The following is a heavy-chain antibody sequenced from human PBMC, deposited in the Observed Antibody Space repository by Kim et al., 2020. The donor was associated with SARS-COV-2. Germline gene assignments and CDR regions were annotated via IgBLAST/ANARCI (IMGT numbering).Heavy chain of an antibody. J-gene: IGHJ3*02. CDR2: IYHSRST. V-gene: IGHV4-38-2*02. Sequence: SETLSLTCTVSGYSISSGYYWGWSRQPPGKRLEWIGSIYHSRSTYYNPSLKSRVTISVDTSTNQFSLKLSSVTAADTAVYYCARAYNWNDESAFDIWGQGTMVTVSS. D-gene: IGHD1-1*01. CDR3: ARAYNWNDESAFDI. CDR1: GYSISSGYY.